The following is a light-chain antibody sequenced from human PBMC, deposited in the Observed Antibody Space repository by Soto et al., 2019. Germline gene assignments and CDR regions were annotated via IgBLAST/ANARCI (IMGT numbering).Light chain of an antibody. CDR2: DVS. Sequence: QSVLTQPASVSGSPGQSITISCTGTSSDVGGYNYVSWYQQHPGKAPKLMIYDVSNRPSGVSNRFSGSKSGNTASLTISGLQAEDEADYYCSSYTSSSINYVFGTVTKVTVL. J-gene: IGLJ1*01. CDR3: SSYTSSSINYV. CDR1: SSDVGGYNY. V-gene: IGLV2-14*01.